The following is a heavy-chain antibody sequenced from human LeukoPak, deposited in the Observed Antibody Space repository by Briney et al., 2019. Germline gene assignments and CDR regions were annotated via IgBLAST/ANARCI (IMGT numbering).Heavy chain of an antibody. Sequence: SETLSLTCAVYGGSFSCYYWSWIRQPPGKGLEWIGEINHSGSTNYNPSLKSRVTISVDTSKNQFSLKLSSVTAADTAVYYCARVGYYGSGGTRHDAFDIWGQGTMVTVS. D-gene: IGHD3-10*01. CDR1: GGSFSCYY. J-gene: IGHJ3*02. CDR2: INHSGST. CDR3: ARVGYYGSGGTRHDAFDI. V-gene: IGHV4-34*01.